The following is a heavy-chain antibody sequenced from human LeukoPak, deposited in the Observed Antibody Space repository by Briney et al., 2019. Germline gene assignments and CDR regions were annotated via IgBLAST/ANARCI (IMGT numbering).Heavy chain of an antibody. J-gene: IGHJ3*02. CDR2: ISSSGSTI. V-gene: IGHV3-48*03. CDR1: GFTFSSYE. D-gene: IGHD3-22*01. CDR3: ARDRDYYYDSADAFDI. Sequence: GGSLRLSCAASGFTFSSYEMNWVRQAPGKGLEWVSYISSSGSTIYYADSVKGRFTISRDNAKNTLYLQMNSLRAEDTAVYYCARDRDYYYDSADAFDIWGQGTMVTVSS.